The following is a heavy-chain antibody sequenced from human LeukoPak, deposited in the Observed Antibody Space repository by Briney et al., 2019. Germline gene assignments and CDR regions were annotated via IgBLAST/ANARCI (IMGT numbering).Heavy chain of an antibody. V-gene: IGHV1-69*01. Sequence: GSSVKVSCKASGGTFSSYAISWVRQAPGQGLEWMGGIIPIFGAANYAQKFQGRVTITADESTSTAYMELRSLRSEDTAVYYCARDLVTYGDYWGPNWFDPWGQGTLVTVSS. CDR3: ARDLVTYGDYWGPNWFDP. J-gene: IGHJ5*02. D-gene: IGHD4-17*01. CDR2: IIPIFGAA. CDR1: GGTFSSYA.